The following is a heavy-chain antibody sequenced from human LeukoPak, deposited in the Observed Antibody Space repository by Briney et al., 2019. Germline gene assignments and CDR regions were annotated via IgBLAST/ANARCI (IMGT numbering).Heavy chain of an antibody. CDR3: ARDSGGDAYNDYFDC. D-gene: IGHD5-24*01. Sequence: GGSLRLSCAASGFAFSTYAMNWVRRAPGKELEYVSAISSNGGSTYYANSVKGRFTISRDNSKNTLFLQMGSLRAEDMAVYYCARDSGGDAYNDYFDCWGQGTLVTVSS. CDR1: GFAFSTYA. V-gene: IGHV3-64*01. CDR2: ISSNGGST. J-gene: IGHJ4*02.